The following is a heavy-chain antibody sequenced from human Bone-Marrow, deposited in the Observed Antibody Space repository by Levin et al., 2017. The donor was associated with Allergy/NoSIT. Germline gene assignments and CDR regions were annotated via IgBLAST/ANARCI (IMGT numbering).Heavy chain of an antibody. CDR3: AREIPLVLRSPGFDY. V-gene: IGHV1-69*04. J-gene: IGHJ4*02. CDR2: IIPIVGVT. CDR1: GGTFSTYT. D-gene: IGHD4/OR15-4a*01. Sequence: GASVKVSCRASGGTFSTYTISWVRQAPGQGLEWMGRIIPIVGVTNYAQKFQGRVTISADKSTSTAYMELSSLKSDDTAVYYCAREIPLVLRSPGFDYWGQGTLVSVSS.